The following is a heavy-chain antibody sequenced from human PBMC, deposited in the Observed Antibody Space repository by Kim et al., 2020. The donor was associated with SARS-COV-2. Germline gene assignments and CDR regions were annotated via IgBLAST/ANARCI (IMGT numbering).Heavy chain of an antibody. D-gene: IGHD3-22*01. V-gene: IGHV4-4*02. CDR2: IYHSGST. Sequence: SETLSLTCAVSGGSISSSNWWSWVRQPPGKGLEWIGEIYHSGSTNYNPSLKSRVTISVDKSKNQFSLKLSSVTAADTAVYYCARAYYDSSGFYDAFDIWGQGTMVTVSS. J-gene: IGHJ3*02. CDR3: ARAYYDSSGFYDAFDI. CDR1: GGSISSSNW.